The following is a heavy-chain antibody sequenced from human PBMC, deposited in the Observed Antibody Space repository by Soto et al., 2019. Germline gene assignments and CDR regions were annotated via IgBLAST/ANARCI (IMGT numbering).Heavy chain of an antibody. D-gene: IGHD2-15*01. CDR2: IYSDGTT. CDR3: ARDCSGGSCYPALGA. CDR1: GFAVSNTY. Sequence: EVHLVESGGGLIQPGGSLTLSCAASGFAVSNTYMSWVRQAPGRGLEWVSFIYSDGTTCYADSVKGRFTISRDTSKNTQSLQVNSLRAEDTAVYYCARDCSGGSCYPALGAWGQGTLVTVSS. V-gene: IGHV3-53*01. J-gene: IGHJ5*02.